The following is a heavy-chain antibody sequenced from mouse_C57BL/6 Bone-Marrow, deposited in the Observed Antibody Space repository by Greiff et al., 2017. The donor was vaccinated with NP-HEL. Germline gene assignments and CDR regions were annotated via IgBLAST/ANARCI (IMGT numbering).Heavy chain of an antibody. CDR2: IYPGDGDT. Sequence: QVQLQQSGAELVKPGASVKISCKASGYAFSSYWMNWVKQSPGKGLEWIGQIYPGDGDTNYNGKFKGKATLTADKSSSTAYMQLSSLTSEDSAVYFCARYYGSSYYFDYWGRGTTLTVSS. CDR3: ARYYGSSYYFDY. J-gene: IGHJ2*01. V-gene: IGHV1-80*01. D-gene: IGHD1-1*01. CDR1: GYAFSSYW.